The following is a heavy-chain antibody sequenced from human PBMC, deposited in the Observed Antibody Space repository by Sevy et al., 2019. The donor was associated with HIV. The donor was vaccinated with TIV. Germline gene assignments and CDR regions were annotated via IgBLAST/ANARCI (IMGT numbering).Heavy chain of an antibody. Sequence: ASVKVSCKVSGYTVTELSMHWVRQAPGKGLEWMGGFDPEDGETIYAQKFQGRVTMTEDTSTDTAYMELSSLRSEDTAVYYCATDPLGSPYYYYGMDVWGQGTTVTVSS. V-gene: IGHV1-24*01. CDR2: FDPEDGET. J-gene: IGHJ6*02. CDR1: GYTVTELS. D-gene: IGHD7-27*01. CDR3: ATDPLGSPYYYYGMDV.